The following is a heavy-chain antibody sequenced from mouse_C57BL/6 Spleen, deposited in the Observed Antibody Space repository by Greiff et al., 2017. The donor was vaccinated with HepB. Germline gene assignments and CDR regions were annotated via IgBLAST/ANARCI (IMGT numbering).Heavy chain of an antibody. CDR1: GYTFTSYW. CDR2: IYPGSGST. J-gene: IGHJ3*01. CDR3: ARGSGYDVAWFAY. Sequence: QVQLQQPGAELVKPGASVKMSCKASGYTFTSYWITWVKQRPGQGLEWIGDIYPGSGSTNYNEKFKSKATLTVDTSSSTAYMQLSSLTSEDSAVYYCARGSGYDVAWFAYWGQGTLVTVSA. V-gene: IGHV1-55*01. D-gene: IGHD2-2*01.